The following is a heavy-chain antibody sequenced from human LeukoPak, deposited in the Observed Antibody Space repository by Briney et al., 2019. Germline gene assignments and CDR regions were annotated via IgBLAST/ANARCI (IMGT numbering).Heavy chain of an antibody. Sequence: GGSLRLSCAASGFTFSSYGMHWVRQAPGKGLEWVAFIRYDGSNKYYADSVKGRFTISRDNSKNTLYLQMNSLRAEDTAVYYCASSISSYGYTYFDYWGQGTLVTVSS. V-gene: IGHV3-30*02. CDR2: IRYDGSNK. CDR3: ASSISSYGYTYFDY. CDR1: GFTFSSYG. J-gene: IGHJ4*02. D-gene: IGHD5-18*01.